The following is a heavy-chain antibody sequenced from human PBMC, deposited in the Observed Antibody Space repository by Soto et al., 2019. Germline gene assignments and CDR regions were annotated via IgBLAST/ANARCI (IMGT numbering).Heavy chain of an antibody. V-gene: IGHV1-69*06. D-gene: IGHD3-22*01. CDR3: ARDRTDSGYYTNWLDP. J-gene: IGHJ5*02. CDR2: IIPIFGTT. Sequence: SVKVSCKASGVTFGSDAITWVRQAPGQGLEWVGRIIPIFGTTNYAQNLQGRVTISADKSTLTSYMELHSLTSDDTALYYCARDRTDSGYYTNWLDPWGQGTQVTVSS. CDR1: GVTFGSDA.